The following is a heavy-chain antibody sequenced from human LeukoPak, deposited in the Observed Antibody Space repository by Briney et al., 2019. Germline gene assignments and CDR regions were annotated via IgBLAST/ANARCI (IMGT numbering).Heavy chain of an antibody. CDR3: AKSWGMVRGVLSD. J-gene: IGHJ1*01. CDR1: GFTFSSYA. Sequence: PGGSLRLSCAASGFTFSSYAMSWVRQAPGKGLEWVSAISGSGGSTYYEDSVKGRFTISRDNSKNTLYLQMNSLRAEDTAVYYCAKSWGMVRGVLSDWGQGTLVTVSS. D-gene: IGHD3-10*01. V-gene: IGHV3-23*01. CDR2: ISGSGGST.